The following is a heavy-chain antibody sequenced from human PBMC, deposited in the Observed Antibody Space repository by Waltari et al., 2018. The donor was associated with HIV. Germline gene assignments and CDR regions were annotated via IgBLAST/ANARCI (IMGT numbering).Heavy chain of an antibody. CDR2: ISPYNGNT. CDR3: ARRQLTMVRVVISYYYYGMDV. V-gene: IGHV1-18*01. CDR1: GYTFTSYG. J-gene: IGHJ6*02. D-gene: IGHD3-10*01. Sequence: QVQLVQSGAEVKKPGASVKVSCKASGYTFTSYGISWVRQAPGQGLEGMGWISPYNGNTNHAPKLQGRVTMTTATSTSTADKEVRSMRSDDTAVYYCARRQLTMVRVVISYYYYGMDVWGQGTTVTGSS.